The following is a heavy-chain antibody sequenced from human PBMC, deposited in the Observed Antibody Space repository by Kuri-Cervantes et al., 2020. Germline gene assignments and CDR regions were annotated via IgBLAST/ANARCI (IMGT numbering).Heavy chain of an antibody. V-gene: IGHV3-23*01. J-gene: IGHJ4*02. D-gene: IGHD1-14*01. CDR1: GFIFNRYA. CDR3: AKGGNNGGY. Sequence: GGSLRLSCAASGFIFNRYAMTWVRQAPGKGLEWVSGVSGSGSGTDYADSVRGRFTISRDNSKNTLYLQMSSLRVEDTAVYYCAKGGNNGGYWGQGTLVTVSS. CDR2: VSGSGSGT.